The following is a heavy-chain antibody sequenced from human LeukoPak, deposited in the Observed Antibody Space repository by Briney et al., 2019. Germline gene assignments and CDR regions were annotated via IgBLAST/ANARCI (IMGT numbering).Heavy chain of an antibody. V-gene: IGHV3-23*01. CDR2: ISGSGGST. CDR3: ARAGYSSSWRERYKYYFDY. D-gene: IGHD6-13*01. J-gene: IGHJ4*02. CDR1: GFTFSSYG. Sequence: GGSLRLSCAASGFTFSSYGMSWVRQAPGKGLERVSAISGSGGSTYYADSVKGRFTISRDNSKNTLYLQMNSLRAEDTAVYYCARAGYSSSWRERYKYYFDYWGQGTLVTVSS.